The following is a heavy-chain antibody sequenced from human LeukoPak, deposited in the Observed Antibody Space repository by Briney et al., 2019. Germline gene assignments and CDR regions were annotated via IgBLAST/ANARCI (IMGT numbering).Heavy chain of an antibody. CDR1: GFTFSSYS. CDR3: AKDRPTWPIDY. J-gene: IGHJ4*02. Sequence: GGSLRLSCAASGFTFSSYSMSWVRQAPGKGLEWVSSISSSGGNTYYPDSVKGRFTISRDNSKTTMYLQMNSLRAEDTAVYYCAKDRPTWPIDYWGQGTLVTVSS. CDR2: ISSSGGNT. D-gene: IGHD5-12*01. V-gene: IGHV3-23*01.